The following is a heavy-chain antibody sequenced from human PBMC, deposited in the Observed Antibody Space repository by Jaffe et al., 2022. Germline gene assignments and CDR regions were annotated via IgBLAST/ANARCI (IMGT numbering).Heavy chain of an antibody. CDR3: AKDRHCNSTTCSGSIDY. J-gene: IGHJ4*02. V-gene: IGHV3-23*01. D-gene: IGHD2-2*01. Sequence: EVQLLESGGGLVQPGGSLRLSCAASGFTFSSYALSWVRQAPGKGLEWVSVIGSSGSHTFYADSAKGRFTISRDNSKNTVYLQMNSLRAEDTAVYYCAKDRHCNSTTCSGSIDYWGQGTLVTVSS. CDR1: GFTFSSYA. CDR2: IGSSGSHT.